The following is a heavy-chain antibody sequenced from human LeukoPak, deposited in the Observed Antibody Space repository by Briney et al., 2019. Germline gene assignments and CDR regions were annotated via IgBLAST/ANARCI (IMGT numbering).Heavy chain of an antibody. Sequence: PSETLSLTCTVSGGSISPSSHYWGWVRQAPGKGLEWIGSRYYSGSTYYNPSLKSRVTISVDTSKSQSSLDLNSATTADTAVYYCARHGAMRAAAAGAAFDIWGQGTMVTVSS. CDR2: RYYSGST. D-gene: IGHD4/OR15-4a*01. J-gene: IGHJ3*02. CDR3: ARHGAMRAAAAGAAFDI. CDR1: GGSISPSSHY. V-gene: IGHV4-39*01.